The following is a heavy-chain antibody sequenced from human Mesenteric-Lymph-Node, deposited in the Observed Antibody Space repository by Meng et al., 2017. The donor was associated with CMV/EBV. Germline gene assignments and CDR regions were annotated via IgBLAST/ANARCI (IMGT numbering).Heavy chain of an antibody. Sequence: ASVKVSCKASGYTFTGYGISWVRQAPGQGLEWMGWISAYNGNTNYAQKLQGRVTMTTDTSTSTAYMELRSLRSDDTAVYYCASSRAGTTRFDYWGQGTLVTVSS. D-gene: IGHD1-7*01. CDR3: ASSRAGTTRFDY. J-gene: IGHJ4*02. CDR1: GYTFTGYG. V-gene: IGHV1-18*01. CDR2: ISAYNGNT.